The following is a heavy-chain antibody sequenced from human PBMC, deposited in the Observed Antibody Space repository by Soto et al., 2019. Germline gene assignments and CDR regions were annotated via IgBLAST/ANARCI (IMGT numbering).Heavy chain of an antibody. CDR1: GGSISSSSYY. CDR2: IYYSGST. Sequence: PSETLSLTCTVSGGSISSSSYYWGWIRQPPGKGLEWIGSIYYSGSTYYNPSLKSRATISVDTSKNQFSLKLSSVTAADTAVYYCATNYAYYYYYGMDVWGQGTTVTVSS. J-gene: IGHJ6*02. CDR3: ATNYAYYYYYGMDV. D-gene: IGHD4-4*01. V-gene: IGHV4-39*01.